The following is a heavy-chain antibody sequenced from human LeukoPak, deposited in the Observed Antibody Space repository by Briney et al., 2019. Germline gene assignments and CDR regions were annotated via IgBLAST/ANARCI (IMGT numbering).Heavy chain of an antibody. V-gene: IGHV3-23*01. CDR2: IGSSDGKT. D-gene: IGHD7-27*01. Sequence: GGSLRLSCVASGFTLRNYAMNWVRQAPGKGLEWVSAIGSSDGKTYYADSVQGRFTISRDISKNTLYLHMKSLRAEDTAVYYCAYAGPNWGSYFDYWGQGILVTVSS. CDR3: AYAGPNWGSYFDY. J-gene: IGHJ4*02. CDR1: GFTLRNYA.